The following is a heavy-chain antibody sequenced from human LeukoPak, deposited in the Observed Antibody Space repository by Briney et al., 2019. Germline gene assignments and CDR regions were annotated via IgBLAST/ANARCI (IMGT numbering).Heavy chain of an antibody. CDR2: VHYSGST. J-gene: IGHJ4*02. Sequence: PSETLSLTCTVSGGSINSSSYYWGWIRQPLRKGLEWIGTVHYSGSTYYNPSLNSRVTISVDTSKNHFSLKLSSVTAADTAVYYCARKGRQYSSTVEDYWGQGTLVTVSP. CDR1: GGSINSSSYY. D-gene: IGHD6-13*01. V-gene: IGHV4-39*02. CDR3: ARKGRQYSSTVEDY.